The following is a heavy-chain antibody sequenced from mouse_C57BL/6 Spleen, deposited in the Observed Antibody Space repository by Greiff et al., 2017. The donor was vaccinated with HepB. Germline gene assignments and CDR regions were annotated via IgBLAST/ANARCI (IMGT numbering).Heavy chain of an antibody. J-gene: IGHJ3*01. CDR1: GYTFTSYW. D-gene: IGHD2-4*01. Sequence: VQLQQSGAELAKPGASVKLSCKASGYTFTSYWKHWVKQRPGQGLEWIGYINPSSGYTKYNQKFKDKATLTADKSSSTAYMQLSSLTYEDSAVYYCARLPYYDYDWFAYWGQGTLVTVSA. V-gene: IGHV1-7*01. CDR2: INPSSGYT. CDR3: ARLPYYDYDWFAY.